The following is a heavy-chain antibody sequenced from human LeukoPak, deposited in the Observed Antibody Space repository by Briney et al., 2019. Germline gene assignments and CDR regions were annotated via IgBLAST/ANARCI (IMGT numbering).Heavy chain of an antibody. Sequence: GGSLRLSCAASGFTFSTYGMHWVRQAPGKGLEWVAVISYDGSNEYYADSVKGRFTISRDNSKNTLYLQMSSLRAEDTAVYYCAEEFNRGLPDYWGQGTLVTIPS. V-gene: IGHV3-30*18. CDR1: GFTFSTYG. CDR2: ISYDGSNE. J-gene: IGHJ4*02. CDR3: AEEFNRGLPDY. D-gene: IGHD2-21*01.